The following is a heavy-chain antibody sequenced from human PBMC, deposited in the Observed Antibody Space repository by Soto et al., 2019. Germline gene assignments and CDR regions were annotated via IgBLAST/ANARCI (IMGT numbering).Heavy chain of an antibody. D-gene: IGHD6-19*01. V-gene: IGHV3-30*18. CDR2: ISYDGSNK. CDR3: AKDLRIAVAGLFDY. J-gene: IGHJ4*02. CDR1: GFTFSSYG. Sequence: QVQLVESGGGVVQPGRSLRLSCAASGFTFSSYGMHWVRQAPGKGLEWVAVISYDGSNKYYADSVKGRFTISRDNSKNTLYLQMNSLRAEDTAVYYCAKDLRIAVAGLFDYWGQGTLVTVSS.